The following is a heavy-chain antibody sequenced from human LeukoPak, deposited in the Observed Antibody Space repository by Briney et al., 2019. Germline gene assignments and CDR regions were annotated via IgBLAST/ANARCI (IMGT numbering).Heavy chain of an antibody. CDR2: INHSGST. Sequence: SETLSLTCAVYGGSFSGYYWSWIRQPPGKGLEWIGEINHSGSTNYNPSLKSRVTISVDTSKNQFSLKLSSVTAADTAVYYCARGVEMATITNWFDPWGQGTPVTVSS. V-gene: IGHV4-34*01. J-gene: IGHJ5*02. D-gene: IGHD5-24*01. CDR1: GGSFSGYY. CDR3: ARGVEMATITNWFDP.